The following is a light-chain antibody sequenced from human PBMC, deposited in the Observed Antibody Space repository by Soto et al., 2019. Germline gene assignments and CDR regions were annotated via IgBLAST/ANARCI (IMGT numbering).Light chain of an antibody. V-gene: IGLV2-11*01. CDR2: DVN. CDR3: CSYAGSYTYWV. CDR1: SSDVGGYNY. J-gene: IGLJ3*02. Sequence: QSALTQPRSVSGSPGQSVTISCTGTSSDVGGYNYVSWYQQHPGKAPKLIIYDVNKRPSGVPDRFSGSKSGNTASLTISVLQADDEADYYCCSYAGSYTYWVFGGGTKLTVL.